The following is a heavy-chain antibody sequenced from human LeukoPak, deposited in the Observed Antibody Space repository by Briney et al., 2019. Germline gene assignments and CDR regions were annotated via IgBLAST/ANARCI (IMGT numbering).Heavy chain of an antibody. CDR3: ARDMSSSSSY. Sequence: PSETLSLTCTVSGGSISSDYWSWIRQRPGKGLEWIGYIYYSGSTNYNPSLKSRVTISVDTSKNQFSLKLSSVTAADTAVYYCARDMSSSSSYWGQGTLVTDSS. J-gene: IGHJ4*02. CDR1: GGSISSDY. V-gene: IGHV4-59*01. CDR2: IYYSGST. D-gene: IGHD6-6*01.